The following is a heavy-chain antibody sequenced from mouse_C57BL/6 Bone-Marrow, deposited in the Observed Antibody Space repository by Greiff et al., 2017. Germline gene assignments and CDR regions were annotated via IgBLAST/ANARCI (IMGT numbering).Heavy chain of an antibody. CDR1: GFTFSDYG. Sequence: EVQLVESGGGLVQPGGSLKLSCAASGFTFSDYGMAWVRQAPRKGPEWVAFISNLAYSIYYADTVTGRFTISRENAKNTLYLEMSSLRSEDTAMYYCARYRGAMDYWGQGTSVTVSS. V-gene: IGHV5-15*01. CDR3: ARYRGAMDY. J-gene: IGHJ4*01. D-gene: IGHD2-14*01. CDR2: ISNLAYSI.